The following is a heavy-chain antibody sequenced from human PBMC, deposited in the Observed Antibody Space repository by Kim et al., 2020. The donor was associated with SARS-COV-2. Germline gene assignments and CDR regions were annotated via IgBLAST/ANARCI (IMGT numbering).Heavy chain of an antibody. V-gene: IGHV4-34*01. CDR3: ARAYSSSWAFDY. D-gene: IGHD6-13*01. J-gene: IGHJ4*02. Sequence: NYNPSLKSRVTISVDTSKNQFSLKLSSVTAADTAVYYCARAYSSSWAFDYWGQGTLVTVSS.